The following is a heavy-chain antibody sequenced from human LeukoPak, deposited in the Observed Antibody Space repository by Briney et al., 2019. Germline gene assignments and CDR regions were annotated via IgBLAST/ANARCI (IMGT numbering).Heavy chain of an antibody. Sequence: GGSLRLSCAASGFTFSNNYMSWVRQAPGKGLEWLSVIYSGGSTYYADSVKGRFTISRDNSKNTLYLQMNSLRAEDTAVYYCARATIFGVVPGDYWGQGTLVTVSS. D-gene: IGHD3-3*01. J-gene: IGHJ4*02. CDR2: IYSGGST. CDR1: GFTFSNNY. V-gene: IGHV3-53*01. CDR3: ARATIFGVVPGDY.